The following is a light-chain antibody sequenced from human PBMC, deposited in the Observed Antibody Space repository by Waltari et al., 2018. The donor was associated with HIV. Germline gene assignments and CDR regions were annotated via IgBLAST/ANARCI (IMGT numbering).Light chain of an antibody. V-gene: IGLV2-14*03. Sequence: QSALTQPASMSGSPGQSITISCAGTRSDIGDYNFVSWFQQHPGKAPKFIFHDVSHSLSEVSDRFSASKSGNTSALTIAGLQPEDEADYYCSSYSSSNTVVFGGGTKLTVL. CDR1: RSDIGDYNF. CDR3: SSYSSSNTVV. CDR2: DVS. J-gene: IGLJ2*01.